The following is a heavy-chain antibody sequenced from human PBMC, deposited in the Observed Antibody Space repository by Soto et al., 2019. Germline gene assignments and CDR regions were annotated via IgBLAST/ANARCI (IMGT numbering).Heavy chain of an antibody. Sequence: AVKVSCKASGYTFFTYGITWVRQAPGQGLEWMGWISTYDGNTDYAQKLQGRVTMTTDTSTRTAYMELRSLRSDDTAVYYCARKSSSSYWFDPWGQGTLVTVSS. CDR3: ARKSSSSYWFDP. D-gene: IGHD6-6*01. J-gene: IGHJ5*02. CDR2: ISTYDGNT. CDR1: GYTFFTYG. V-gene: IGHV1-18*01.